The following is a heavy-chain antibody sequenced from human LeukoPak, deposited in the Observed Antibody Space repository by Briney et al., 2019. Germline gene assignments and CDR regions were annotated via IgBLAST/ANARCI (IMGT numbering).Heavy chain of an antibody. J-gene: IGHJ4*02. Sequence: GGSLRLSCVASGFTFSSSAMGWVRQAPGKGLEWVSTIGSSGATSYYADSVKGRFTISRDNSKNTLSLQMNSLRAEDTAVYYCANRGKYYFDYWGQGSLVTVSS. D-gene: IGHD1-26*01. CDR3: ANRGKYYFDY. CDR1: GFTFSSSA. CDR2: IGSSGATS. V-gene: IGHV3-23*01.